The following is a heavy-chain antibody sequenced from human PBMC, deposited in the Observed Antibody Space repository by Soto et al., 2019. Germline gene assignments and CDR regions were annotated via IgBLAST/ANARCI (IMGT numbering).Heavy chain of an antibody. CDR2: ISGSGGST. V-gene: IGHV3-23*01. CDR1: GFTFSSYA. J-gene: IGHJ4*02. CDR3: AKSIGYDGSGYLVY. D-gene: IGHD3-22*01. Sequence: PGGSLRLSCAASGFTFSSYAMSWVRQAPGKGLEWVSAISGSGGSTYYADSVKGRFTISRDNSKNTLYLQMNSLRAEDTAVYYCAKSIGYDGSGYLVYWGQGTLVTVSS.